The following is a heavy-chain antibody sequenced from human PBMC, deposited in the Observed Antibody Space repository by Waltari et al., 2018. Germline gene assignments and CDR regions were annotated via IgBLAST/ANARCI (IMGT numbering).Heavy chain of an antibody. CDR1: GFTFGSYS. Sequence: EVQLVESGGGLVKPGGSLRLSCAASGFTFGSYSMHWVRQAPGKGLEWVSSISSSSSYIYYADSVKGRFTISRDNAKNSLYLQMNSLRAEDTAVYYCARGWVRQDYWGQGTLVTVSS. J-gene: IGHJ4*02. V-gene: IGHV3-21*01. D-gene: IGHD6-13*01. CDR2: ISSSSSYI. CDR3: ARGWVRQDY.